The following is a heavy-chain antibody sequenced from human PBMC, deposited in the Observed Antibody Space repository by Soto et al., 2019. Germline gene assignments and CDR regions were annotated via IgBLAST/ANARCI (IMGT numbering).Heavy chain of an antibody. V-gene: IGHV4-59*01. CDR1: GGSISSYY. D-gene: IGHD3-16*01. Sequence: SETLSLTCTVSGGSISSYYWSWIRQPPGKGLEWIGYIYYSGSTNYNPSLKSRVTISVDTSKNQFSLKLSSVTAADAAVYYCARALFGSSTWFDPWGQGTLVTVSS. CDR2: IYYSGST. CDR3: ARALFGSSTWFDP. J-gene: IGHJ5*02.